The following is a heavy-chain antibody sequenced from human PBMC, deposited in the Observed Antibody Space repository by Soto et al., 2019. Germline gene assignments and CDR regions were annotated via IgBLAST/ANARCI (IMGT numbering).Heavy chain of an antibody. CDR3: ARTAPMDAGDKYYYDF. CDR1: GYTFTNFG. Sequence: GASVKVSCKASGYTFTNFGVTWVRQAPGQGLEWMGGIIPFFGTAEYSQKLEDRITITADESTNTVYMDLRSLTSEDTAIYYCARTAPMDAGDKYYYDFWGQGALVTVSS. V-gene: IGHV1-69*13. CDR2: IIPFFGTA. J-gene: IGHJ4*02. D-gene: IGHD3-16*01.